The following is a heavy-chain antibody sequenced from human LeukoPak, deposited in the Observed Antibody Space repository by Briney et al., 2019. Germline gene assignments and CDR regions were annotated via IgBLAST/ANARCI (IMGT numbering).Heavy chain of an antibody. Sequence: ASVKVSCKASGYTFIDFYMHWVRQAPGQGLEGMGRINPNSGGTNYAQKFQGRVTMTRDTSISTAYMELSRLRSDDTAVYYCAREYCTSTSCYFYYFDYWGQGTLVTVSS. J-gene: IGHJ4*02. CDR1: GYTFIDFY. CDR2: INPNSGGT. V-gene: IGHV1-2*06. D-gene: IGHD2-2*01. CDR3: AREYCTSTSCYFYYFDY.